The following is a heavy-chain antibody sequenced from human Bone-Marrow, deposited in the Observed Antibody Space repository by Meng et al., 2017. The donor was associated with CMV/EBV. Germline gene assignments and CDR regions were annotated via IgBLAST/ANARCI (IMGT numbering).Heavy chain of an antibody. D-gene: IGHD3-22*01. Sequence: ASVKVSCKASGYTFTSYYMHWVRQAPGQGLEWMGIVNPSGGSTSYAQKFQGRVTMTRDTSTSTVYMELSSLRSEDTAVYYCARGPSRDSSGYYSDYWGQGTLVTVSS. V-gene: IGHV1-46*01. CDR1: GYTFTSYY. CDR2: VNPSGGST. J-gene: IGHJ4*02. CDR3: ARGPSRDSSGYYSDY.